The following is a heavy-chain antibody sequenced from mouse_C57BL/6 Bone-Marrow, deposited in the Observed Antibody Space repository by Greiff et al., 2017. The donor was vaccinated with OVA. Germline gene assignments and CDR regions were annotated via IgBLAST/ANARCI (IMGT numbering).Heavy chain of an antibody. CDR1: GYTFTSYG. D-gene: IGHD2-3*01. Sequence: VKLQESGAELARPGASVKLSCKASGYTFTSYGISWVKQRTGQGLEWIGEIYPRSGNTYYNEKFKGKATLTADKSSSTAYMELRSLTSEDSAVYFCARLRIYDGYQYYFDYWGQGTTLTVSS. V-gene: IGHV1-81*01. CDR2: IYPRSGNT. J-gene: IGHJ2*01. CDR3: ARLRIYDGYQYYFDY.